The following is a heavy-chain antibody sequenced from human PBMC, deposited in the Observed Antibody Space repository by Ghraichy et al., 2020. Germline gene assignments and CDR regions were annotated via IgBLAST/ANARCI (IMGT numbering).Heavy chain of an antibody. Sequence: SQTLSLTCAVYGGSFSGYYWSWIRQPPGKGLEWIGEINHSGSTNYNPSLKSRVTISVDTSKNQFSLKLSSVTAADTAVYYCARGRFSGCGGDCYSDWYFDLWGRGTLVTVSS. CDR1: GGSFSGYY. CDR3: ARGRFSGCGGDCYSDWYFDL. CDR2: INHSGST. D-gene: IGHD2-21*01. V-gene: IGHV4-34*01. J-gene: IGHJ2*01.